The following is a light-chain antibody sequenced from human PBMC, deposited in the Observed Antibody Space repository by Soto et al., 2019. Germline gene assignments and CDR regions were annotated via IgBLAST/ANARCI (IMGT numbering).Light chain of an antibody. J-gene: IGLJ1*01. CDR3: SSYTSSSTLYV. V-gene: IGLV2-14*01. CDR2: EVR. Sequence: QLVLTQPPSVSGAPGQRVTISCTGSSSNIGAGYDVHWYQHHPGKAPKVLIYEVRNRPSGVSNRFSGSKSGHTASLTISGLQAEDEADYYCSSYTSSSTLYVFGAGTKLTVL. CDR1: SSNIGAGYD.